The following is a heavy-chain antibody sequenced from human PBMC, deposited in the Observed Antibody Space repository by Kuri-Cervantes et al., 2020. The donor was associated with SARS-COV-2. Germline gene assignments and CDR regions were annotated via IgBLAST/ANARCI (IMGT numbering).Heavy chain of an antibody. J-gene: IGHJ4*02. CDR3: ARDQRNANWDY. Sequence: GESLKISCVVSGFNFSPYPINWVRQAPGKGLEWVAYIHGTRNIIYYADSVKGRFTVSRDNARNSLYLQMSSLRAEDTSLYYCARDQRNANWDYWGQGTLVTVSS. CDR2: IHGTRNII. V-gene: IGHV3-48*01. CDR1: GFNFSPYP. D-gene: IGHD2-2*01.